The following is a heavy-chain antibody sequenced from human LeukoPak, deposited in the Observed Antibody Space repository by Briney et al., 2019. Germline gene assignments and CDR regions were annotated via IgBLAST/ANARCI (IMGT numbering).Heavy chain of an antibody. CDR1: GGSISSYS. CDR2: IYPRESP. J-gene: IGHJ4*02. Sequence: SETLSLTCTVSGGSISSYSWSWIRQPAGKGLEWIGRIYPRESPNYNPSLKSRVIMSVDKSKNQFSLKLRSVNAADTAVYYCAREWHHVFDYWGQGNLVTVSS. D-gene: IGHD5-12*01. V-gene: IGHV4-4*07. CDR3: AREWHHVFDY.